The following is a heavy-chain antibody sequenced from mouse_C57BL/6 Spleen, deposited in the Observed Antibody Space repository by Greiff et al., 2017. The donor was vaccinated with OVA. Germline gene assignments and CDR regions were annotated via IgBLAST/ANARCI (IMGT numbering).Heavy chain of an antibody. CDR3: ARSDYYGVARNWCFDV. Sequence: QVQLQQPGAELVKPGASVKLSCKASGYTFTSYWMHWVKQRPGRGLEWIGRIDPNSGGTKYNEKIKSKATLTVDKPSSTAYMQLSSLTSENSAGYYCARSDYYGVARNWCFDVWGTGTTVTVSS. V-gene: IGHV1-72*01. D-gene: IGHD1-1*01. CDR1: GYTFTSYW. CDR2: IDPNSGGT. J-gene: IGHJ1*03.